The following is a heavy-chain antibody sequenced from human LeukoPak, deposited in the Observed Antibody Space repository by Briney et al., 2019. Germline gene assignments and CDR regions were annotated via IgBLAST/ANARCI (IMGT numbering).Heavy chain of an antibody. CDR2: IKSKTDGGTT. V-gene: IGHV3-15*07. CDR1: GFTFSNAW. Sequence: TGGSLRLSCAASGFTFSNAWMNWVRQAPGKGLEWVGRIKSKTDGGTTDYAAPVKGRSTISRDDSKNTLYLQMNSLKTEDTAVYYCTVAYSSGWADYWGQGTLVTVSS. D-gene: IGHD6-19*01. J-gene: IGHJ4*02. CDR3: TVAYSSGWADY.